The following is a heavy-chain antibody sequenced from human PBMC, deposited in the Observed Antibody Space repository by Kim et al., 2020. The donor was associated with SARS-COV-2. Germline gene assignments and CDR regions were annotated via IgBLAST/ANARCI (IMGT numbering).Heavy chain of an antibody. CDR3: AKDVFRITIFGVVIIGAFDI. Sequence: GGSLRLSCAASGFTFGDYAMHWVRQAPGKGLEWVSGISWNSGSIGYADSVKGRFTISRDNAKNSLYLQMNSLRAEDTALYYCAKDVFRITIFGVVIIGAFDIWGQGTMVTVSS. CDR2: ISWNSGSI. CDR1: GFTFGDYA. D-gene: IGHD3-3*01. J-gene: IGHJ3*02. V-gene: IGHV3-9*01.